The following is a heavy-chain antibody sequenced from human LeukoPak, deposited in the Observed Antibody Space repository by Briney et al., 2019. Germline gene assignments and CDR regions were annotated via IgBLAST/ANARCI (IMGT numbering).Heavy chain of an antibody. D-gene: IGHD2-15*01. Sequence: PSETLSLTCTDSGGSISSYYWSWIRQPPGKGLEWIGYIYYSGSTNYNPSLKSRVTISVDTSKNQFSLKLSSVTAADTAVYYCARGPSSLGYCSGGSCYRGENAFDIWGQGTMVTVSS. CDR2: IYYSGST. CDR3: ARGPSSLGYCSGGSCYRGENAFDI. J-gene: IGHJ3*02. V-gene: IGHV4-59*01. CDR1: GGSISSYY.